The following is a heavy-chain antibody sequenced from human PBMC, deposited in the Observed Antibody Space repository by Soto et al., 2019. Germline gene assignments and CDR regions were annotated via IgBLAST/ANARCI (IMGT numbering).Heavy chain of an antibody. CDR3: TRVGGYSNYAWFDP. CDR1: GFTFGDYA. Sequence: GGSLRLSCTASGFTFGDYAMSWFRQAPGKGLEWVGFIRSKAYGGTAEYAASVKGRFTISRDDSKNIAYLQMNSLKTEDTAVYYCTRVGGYSNYAWFDPWGQGTLVTVSS. J-gene: IGHJ5*02. V-gene: IGHV3-49*03. CDR2: IRSKAYGGTA. D-gene: IGHD4-4*01.